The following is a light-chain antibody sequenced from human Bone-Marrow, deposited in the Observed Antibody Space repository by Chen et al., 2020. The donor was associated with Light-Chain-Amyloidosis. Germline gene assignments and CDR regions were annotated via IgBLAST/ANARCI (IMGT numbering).Light chain of an antibody. V-gene: IGLV3-25*03. CDR2: QDS. Sequence: SFELTQPPSVSVSPGQTARITCSGDALAKQYAYWFQQRPGQAPILLIYQDSERTSGIPERFSGSSSETAVTLTITGVQAEDEADYCCQSADINNVVFGGGTKLTVL. CDR3: QSADINNVV. J-gene: IGLJ2*01. CDR1: ALAKQY.